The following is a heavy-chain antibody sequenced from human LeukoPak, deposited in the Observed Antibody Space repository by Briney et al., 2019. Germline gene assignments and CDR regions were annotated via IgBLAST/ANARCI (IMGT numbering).Heavy chain of an antibody. CDR3: ARQGSGSYYPNWFDP. D-gene: IGHD1-26*01. J-gene: IGHJ5*02. Sequence: SETLSLTCTVSGGSISSSSYYWGWIRQPPGKGLEWIGSIYYSGSTYYDPSLKSRVTISVDTSKNQFSLKLSSVTAADTAVYYCARQGSGSYYPNWFDPWGQGTLVTVSS. CDR2: IYYSGST. V-gene: IGHV4-39*01. CDR1: GGSISSSSYY.